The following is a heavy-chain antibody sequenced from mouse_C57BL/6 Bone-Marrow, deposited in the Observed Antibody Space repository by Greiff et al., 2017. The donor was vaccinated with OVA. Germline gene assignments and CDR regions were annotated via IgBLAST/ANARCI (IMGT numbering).Heavy chain of an antibody. CDR3: ARGSYYSNSYAMDY. D-gene: IGHD2-5*01. CDR2: IDPSDSYT. Sequence: QVQLKQPGAELVMPGASVKLSCKASGYTFTSYWMHWVKQRPGQGLEWIGEIDPSDSYTNYNQKFKGKSTLTVDKSSSTAYMQLSSLTSEDSAVYYCARGSYYSNSYAMDYWGQGTSVTVSS. CDR1: GYTFTSYW. J-gene: IGHJ4*01. V-gene: IGHV1-69*01.